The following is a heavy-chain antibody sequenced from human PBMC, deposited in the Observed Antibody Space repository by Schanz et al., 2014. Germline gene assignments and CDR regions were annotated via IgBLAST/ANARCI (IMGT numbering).Heavy chain of an antibody. CDR1: GFTFSSYA. CDR3: AKDAENTAMITDYFDY. V-gene: IGHV3-23*01. D-gene: IGHD5-18*01. Sequence: EVQLLESGGGLVQPGGSLRLSCAASGFTFSSYAMSWVRQAPGKGLEWVSAISGSGGNTYYADAVRGRFTISRDNSKTPVYLQTNGPRAEDTAVYYSAKDAENTAMITDYFDYWGQGTLVTVSS. J-gene: IGHJ4*02. CDR2: ISGSGGNT.